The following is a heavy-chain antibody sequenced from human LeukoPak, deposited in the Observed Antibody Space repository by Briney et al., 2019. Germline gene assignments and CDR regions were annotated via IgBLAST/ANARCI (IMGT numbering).Heavy chain of an antibody. D-gene: IGHD2-15*01. Sequence: SETLSLTCTVSGGSISSSSYYWSWIRQPPGKGLEWIGYIYYSGSTNYNPSLKSRVTISVDTSKNQFSLKLSSVTAADTAVYYCARYCSGGSCFGNNWFDPWGQGTLVTVSS. J-gene: IGHJ5*02. CDR3: ARYCSGGSCFGNNWFDP. CDR1: GGSISSSSYY. CDR2: IYYSGST. V-gene: IGHV4-61*01.